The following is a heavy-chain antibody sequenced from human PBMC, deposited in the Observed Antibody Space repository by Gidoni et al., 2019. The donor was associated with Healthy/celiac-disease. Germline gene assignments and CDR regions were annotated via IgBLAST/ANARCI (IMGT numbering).Heavy chain of an antibody. CDR3: AKVPYSSTSSRHMRFDP. V-gene: IGHV3-23*04. J-gene: IGHJ5*02. D-gene: IGHD2-2*01. CDR1: GFTFSSYA. CDR2: ISGSGGST. Sequence: EVQLVESGGGLVQPGGSLRLSCAASGFTFSSYAMSWVRQAPGKGLEWVSAISGSGGSTYYADSVKGRFTISRDNSKNTLYLQMNSLRAEDTAVYYCAKVPYSSTSSRHMRFDPWGQGTLVTVSS.